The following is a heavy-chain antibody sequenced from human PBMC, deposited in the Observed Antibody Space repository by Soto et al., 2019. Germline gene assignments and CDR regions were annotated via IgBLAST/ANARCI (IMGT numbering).Heavy chain of an antibody. CDR2: INAGNGNT. CDR1: GYTFTSYA. CDR3: ARVSRTGYSSGWYNLNFDY. J-gene: IGHJ4*02. V-gene: IGHV1-3*01. Sequence: GASVKVSCKASGYTFTSYAMHWVRQAPGQRLEWMGWINAGNGNTKYSQKFQGRVTITRDTSASTAYMELSSLRSEDTAVYYCARVSRTGYSSGWYNLNFDYWGQGTLVTVSS. D-gene: IGHD6-19*01.